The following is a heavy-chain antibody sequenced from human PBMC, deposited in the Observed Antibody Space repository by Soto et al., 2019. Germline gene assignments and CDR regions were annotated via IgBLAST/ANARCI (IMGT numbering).Heavy chain of an antibody. V-gene: IGHV3-21*01. CDR3: ARTSCSSSSCYDEYWYFDL. J-gene: IGHJ2*01. CDR1: GFTFSTYS. D-gene: IGHD2-2*01. Sequence: GGSLRLSCAASGFTFSTYSMNWVRQAPGKGLEWVSSISSRSSYIYYADSVKGRFTISRDNAKNSLYLQMNSLRAEDTAVYYCARTSCSSSSCYDEYWYFDLWGRGTLVTVSS. CDR2: ISSRSSYI.